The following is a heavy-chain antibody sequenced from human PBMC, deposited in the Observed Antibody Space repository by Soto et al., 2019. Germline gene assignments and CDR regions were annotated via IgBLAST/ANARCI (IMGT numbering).Heavy chain of an antibody. V-gene: IGHV1-69*12. CDR2: IIPIFDTA. J-gene: IGHJ5*02. D-gene: IGHD5-18*01. CDR3: AREGDTAMVTRWFDP. Sequence: QVQLVQSGAEVKKPGSSVKVSCKASGGTFNSYAISWVRQAPGQGLEWMGGIIPIFDTANYAQKFQGRITITADESTNTAYMELSSLRSEDTAVYYCAREGDTAMVTRWFDPWGQGTLVTVSS. CDR1: GGTFNSYA.